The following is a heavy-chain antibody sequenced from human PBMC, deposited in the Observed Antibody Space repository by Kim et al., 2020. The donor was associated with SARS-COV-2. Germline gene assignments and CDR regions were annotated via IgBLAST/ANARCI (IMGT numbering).Heavy chain of an antibody. CDR3: AKSTIFGVVKGIFGY. V-gene: IGHV3-23*01. J-gene: IGHJ4*02. CDR1: GFTFSSYA. Sequence: GGSLRLSCAASGFTFSSYAMSWVRQAPGKGLEWVSAISGSGGSTYYADSVKGRFTISRDNSKNTLYLQMNSLRAEDTAVYYCAKSTIFGVVKGIFGYWGQGTLVTVSS. CDR2: ISGSGGST. D-gene: IGHD3-3*01.